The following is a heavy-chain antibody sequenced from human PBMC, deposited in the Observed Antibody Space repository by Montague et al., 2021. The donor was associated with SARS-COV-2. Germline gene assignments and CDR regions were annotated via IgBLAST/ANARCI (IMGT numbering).Heavy chain of an antibody. CDR2: ITNNGSST. CDR1: GFTFSTYA. D-gene: IGHD1-26*01. CDR3: ARSELSGSYDD. V-gene: IGHV3-64*01. J-gene: IGHJ4*02. Sequence: SLRLSCAASGFTFSTYAMHWVRQAPGKGLELVSAITNNGSSTYYANSVKGRFTISRDNSKNTLYLQMGSLRGEDMAVYFCARSELSGSYDDWGQGTLVTVSS.